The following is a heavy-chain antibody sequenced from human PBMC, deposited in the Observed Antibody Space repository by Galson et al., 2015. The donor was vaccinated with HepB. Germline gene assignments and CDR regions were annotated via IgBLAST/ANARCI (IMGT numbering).Heavy chain of an antibody. J-gene: IGHJ6*03. V-gene: IGHV3-30*03. Sequence: SLRLSCAASGFTLSSYAMHWVRQAPGQGLEWVAVTSSDVSDKYYGDSVNGRFTISRDNSKSTRYLQMNSLRPEDTAVYYCARAPVATINYYFYLEFWGKGTTVTVSS. CDR2: TSSDVSDK. CDR3: ARAPVATINYYFYLEF. CDR1: GFTLSSYA. D-gene: IGHD5-12*01.